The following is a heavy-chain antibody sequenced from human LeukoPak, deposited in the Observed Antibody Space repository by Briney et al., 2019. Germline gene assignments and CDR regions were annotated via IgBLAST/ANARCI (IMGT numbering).Heavy chain of an antibody. CDR1: GFTVSSNY. J-gene: IGHJ3*02. D-gene: IGHD3-10*01. Sequence: GGSLRLSCAASGFTVSSNYMSWVRQAPGKGLEWVSVIYVSGRTYYTDSVKGRFTISRDNSKNTLYLQMNSLRAEDTAVHYCASESLWFGDGHAFDIWGQGTMVTVSS. V-gene: IGHV3-53*01. CDR3: ASESLWFGDGHAFDI. CDR2: IYVSGRT.